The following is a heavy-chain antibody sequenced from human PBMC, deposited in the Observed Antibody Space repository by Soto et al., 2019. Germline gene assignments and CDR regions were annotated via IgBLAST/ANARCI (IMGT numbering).Heavy chain of an antibody. D-gene: IGHD1-26*01. Sequence: QVQLVQSGAEVKKPGASVKVSCKASGYNFNSYTISWVRQAPGQGLEWMGRISAYNGNTNYAQKLQGRVTMTTDTSTSTADVELRSLGAADTAVYPCARVVGALGHWFDPWGQGTLVTVSS. CDR3: ARVVGALGHWFDP. J-gene: IGHJ5*02. CDR2: ISAYNGNT. CDR1: GYNFNSYT. V-gene: IGHV1-18*01.